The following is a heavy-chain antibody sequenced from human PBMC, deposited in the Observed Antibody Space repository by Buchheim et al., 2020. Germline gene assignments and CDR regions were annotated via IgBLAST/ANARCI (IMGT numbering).Heavy chain of an antibody. CDR1: GFTFSGSA. CDR2: IRSKANSYAP. D-gene: IGHD3-3*01. V-gene: IGHV3-73*02. Sequence: EVQLVESGGGLVQPGGSLKLSCAASGFTFSGSAMHWVRQASGKGLEWVARIRSKANSYAPEYAASVKGRFTISRVDSKNTAYLQMNSLKTEDTAVYYCTRHLYGESFWYMDVWGKGTT. CDR3: TRHLYGESFWYMDV. J-gene: IGHJ6*03.